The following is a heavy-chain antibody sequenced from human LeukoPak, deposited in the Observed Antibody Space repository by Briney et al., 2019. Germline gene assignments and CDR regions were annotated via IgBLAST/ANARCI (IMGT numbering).Heavy chain of an antibody. CDR3: ARDFDSSGYSVAFDI. Sequence: PGGSLRLSCAASGFTFSSYSMNWVRQAPGKGLEWVSSISSSSSYIYYADSVKGRFTISRDNAKNSLYLQMNSLRAEDTAVYYCARDFDSSGYSVAFDIWGQGTMVTVSS. CDR1: GFTFSSYS. V-gene: IGHV3-21*01. CDR2: ISSSSSYI. D-gene: IGHD3-22*01. J-gene: IGHJ3*02.